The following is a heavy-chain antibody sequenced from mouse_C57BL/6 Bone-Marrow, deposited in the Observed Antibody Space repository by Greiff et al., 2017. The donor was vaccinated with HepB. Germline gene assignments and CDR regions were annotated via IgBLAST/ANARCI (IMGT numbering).Heavy chain of an antibody. D-gene: IGHD4-1*01. CDR1: GYTFTSYW. CDR3: AREGTGLYFDY. V-gene: IGHV1-64*01. J-gene: IGHJ2*01. Sequence: VQLQQPGAELVKPGASVKLSCKASGYTFTSYWMHWVKQRPGQGLEWIGMIHPNSGSTNYNEKFKSKATLTVDKSSSTAYMQLSSLTSEDSAVYYCAREGTGLYFDYWGQGTTLTVSS. CDR2: IHPNSGST.